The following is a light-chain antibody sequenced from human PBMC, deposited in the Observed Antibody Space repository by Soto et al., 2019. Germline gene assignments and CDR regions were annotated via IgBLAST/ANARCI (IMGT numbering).Light chain of an antibody. V-gene: IGLV2-14*01. CDR2: EVS. Sequence: QSALTQPASGSGSPGQSITISCTGTSSDVGGYNYVSWYQQHPGKAPKLMIYEVSNRHSGVSNRFSGSKSGNTASLTISGRQAEDEAEYYCSSYTSSSIDYVFGTGTKVTVL. CDR3: SSYTSSSIDYV. J-gene: IGLJ1*01. CDR1: SSDVGGYNY.